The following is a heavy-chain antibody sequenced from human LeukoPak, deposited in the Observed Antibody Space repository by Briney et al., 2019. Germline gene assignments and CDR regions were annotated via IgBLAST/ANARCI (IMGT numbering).Heavy chain of an antibody. V-gene: IGHV1-2*02. Sequence: GASVKVSCKTTGYLFSSYDINWVRQAPGQGLEWMGWINPKSGGTNFAQNFQGRVSMTRDTSISTAYMELSSLRSDDTAVYYCARDPYTSGWYGFSDYWGQGTLVTVSS. CDR2: INPKSGGT. CDR1: GYLFSSYD. D-gene: IGHD6-19*01. CDR3: ARDPYTSGWYGFSDY. J-gene: IGHJ4*02.